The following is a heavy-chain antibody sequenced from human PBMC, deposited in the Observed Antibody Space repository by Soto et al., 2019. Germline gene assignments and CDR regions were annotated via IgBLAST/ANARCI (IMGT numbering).Heavy chain of an antibody. CDR3: TRHGIEAYCGGDCSLDAFDI. Sequence: VQLVESGGGLVQPGGSLKLSCAASGFTFSGSAMHWVRQASGKGLEWVGRIRSKAHSYATSYAASVEGRFTISRDDSKHTAYLQMNSLQTEDTAVYYCTRHGIEAYCGGDCSLDAFDIWGQGTMVTVSS. CDR1: GFTFSGSA. D-gene: IGHD2-21*02. J-gene: IGHJ3*02. CDR2: IRSKAHSYAT. V-gene: IGHV3-73*02.